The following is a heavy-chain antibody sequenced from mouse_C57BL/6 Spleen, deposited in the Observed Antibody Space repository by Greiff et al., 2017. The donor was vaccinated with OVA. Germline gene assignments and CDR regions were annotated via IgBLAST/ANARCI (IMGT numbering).Heavy chain of an antibody. CDR2: ISSGSSTI. Sequence: EVQLQQSGGGLVKPGGSLKLSCAASGFTFSDYGMHWVRQAPEKGLEWVAYISSGSSTIYYADTVKGRFTISRDNAKNTLFLQMTSLRSEDTAMYYCARGGWLLRDFDYWGQGTTLTVSS. CDR3: ARGGWLLRDFDY. J-gene: IGHJ2*01. V-gene: IGHV5-17*01. D-gene: IGHD2-3*01. CDR1: GFTFSDYG.